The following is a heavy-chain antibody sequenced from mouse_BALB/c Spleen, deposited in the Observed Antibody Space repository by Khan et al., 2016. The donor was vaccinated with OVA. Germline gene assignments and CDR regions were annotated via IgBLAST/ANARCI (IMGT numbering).Heavy chain of an antibody. CDR1: GFTFNNYG. J-gene: IGHJ2*01. Sequence: VQLKESGGGLVQPGGSRKLSCAASGFTFNNYGMHWVRQAPEKGLEWVAYISGDSNTIYYVDSVKGRTTISRDNPKNTLFMQMTSLMSEDTAMYYCATSYFCGYYFDYWGPGTTLTVS. V-gene: IGHV5-17*02. D-gene: IGHD1-1*01. CDR3: ATSYFCGYYFDY. CDR2: ISGDSNTI.